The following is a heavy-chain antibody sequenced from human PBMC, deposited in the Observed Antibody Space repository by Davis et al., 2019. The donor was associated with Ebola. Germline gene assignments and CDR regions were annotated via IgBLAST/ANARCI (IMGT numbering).Heavy chain of an antibody. V-gene: IGHV4-39*01. CDR2: IYYSGST. Sequence: SETLSLTCPVPGGSISSSSYYWGWIRQPPGKGLEWIWRIYYSGSTYYNPSLKSRVTISVDTSKNQFYLKLSSVTAADTAVYYCARHPDYDFWSGYYPVGYFDYWGQGTLVTVSS. D-gene: IGHD3-3*01. J-gene: IGHJ4*02. CDR1: GGSISSSSYY. CDR3: ARHPDYDFWSGYYPVGYFDY.